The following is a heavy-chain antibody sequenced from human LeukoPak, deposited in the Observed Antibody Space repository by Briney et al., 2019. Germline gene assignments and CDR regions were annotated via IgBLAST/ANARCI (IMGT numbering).Heavy chain of an antibody. CDR2: IYYSGST. V-gene: IGHV4-39*01. CDR1: GGSISSSSYY. D-gene: IGHD2-15*01. J-gene: IGHJ4*02. Sequence: PSETLSLTCTVSGGSISSSSYYWGWIRQPPGKGLEWIGSIYYSGSTYYNPSLKSRVTISVDTSKNQFSLKLSSVTAADTAVYYCARLLHTPSPGFDYWGQGTLVTVSS. CDR3: ARLLHTPSPGFDY.